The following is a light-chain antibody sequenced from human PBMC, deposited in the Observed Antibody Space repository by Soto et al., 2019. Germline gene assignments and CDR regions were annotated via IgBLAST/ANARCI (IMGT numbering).Light chain of an antibody. J-gene: IGKJ2*01. Sequence: DIQMTQSPSTLSASIGDRVTITCRASQSISNWLAWYQQKPGKAPKVLIYKASSLESGVPSTFSGSGSGTEFTLTISCLQPDDFAIYFCQQYNSYPYTFGQGTKLQIK. CDR3: QQYNSYPYT. CDR1: QSISNW. CDR2: KAS. V-gene: IGKV1-5*03.